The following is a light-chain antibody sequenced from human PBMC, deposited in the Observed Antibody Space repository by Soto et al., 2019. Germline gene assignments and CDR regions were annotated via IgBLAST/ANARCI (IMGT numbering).Light chain of an antibody. CDR2: GAS. J-gene: IGKJ2*01. CDR3: QQYNNWPVYT. Sequence: EIVMTQSPATLSVSPGERATLSCRASQSVSSNLAWYQQKPGQAPRLLIYGASTRATGIPARFSGSGSGTDFTLTISSLQSEDFAVYYCQQYNNWPVYTFGQGTKLEIK. V-gene: IGKV3-15*01. CDR1: QSVSSN.